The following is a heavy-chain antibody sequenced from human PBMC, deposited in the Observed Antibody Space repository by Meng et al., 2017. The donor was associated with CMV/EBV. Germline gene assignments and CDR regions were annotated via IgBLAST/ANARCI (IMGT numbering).Heavy chain of an antibody. Sequence: VKRGQLGAGVKRPVSSVTVYSKAFGGSFSSYAISWGRQDPVQGLLWMRGIIPFFGTANYAQKFQGRVTITADESTSTAYMELSSLRSEDTAVYYCALVEYISSLFDYWGQGTLVTVSS. J-gene: IGHJ4*02. D-gene: IGHD6-13*01. CDR2: IIPFFGTA. CDR3: ALVEYISSLFDY. CDR1: GGSFSSYA. V-gene: IGHV1-69*12.